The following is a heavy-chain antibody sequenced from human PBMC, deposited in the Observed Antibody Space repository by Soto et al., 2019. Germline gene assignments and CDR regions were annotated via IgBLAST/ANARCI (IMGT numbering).Heavy chain of an antibody. V-gene: IGHV3-49*03. J-gene: IGHJ5*02. Sequence: QPGGSLRLSCTASGFAFGDYAMSWFRQAPGKGLEWVGFIRGKAYGGTTEYAASVKGRFTISRDDSKSIAYLQMNSLKTEDTAVYYCTRSYYDILTGYSGHLPTSRYNWFDPWGQGTLVTVSS. CDR1: GFAFGDYA. D-gene: IGHD3-9*01. CDR3: TRSYYDILTGYSGHLPTSRYNWFDP. CDR2: IRGKAYGGTT.